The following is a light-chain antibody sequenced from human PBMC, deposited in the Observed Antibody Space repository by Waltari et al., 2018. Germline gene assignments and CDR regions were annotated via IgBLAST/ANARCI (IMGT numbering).Light chain of an antibody. J-gene: IGKJ4*01. Sequence: DIQMTQSPSSLSASVGDRVTITCQASQDISNYLNSYQQKPGKAPKLLIYDASNLETGVPSRFSGSGSGTDFTFTISSLQPEDIATYYCQQYDNLPPFGGGTKVEIK. CDR2: DAS. V-gene: IGKV1-33*01. CDR3: QQYDNLPP. CDR1: QDISNY.